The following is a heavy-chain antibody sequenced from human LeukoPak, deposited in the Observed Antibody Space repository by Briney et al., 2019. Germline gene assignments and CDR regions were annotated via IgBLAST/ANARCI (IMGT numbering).Heavy chain of an antibody. J-gene: IGHJ4*02. V-gene: IGHV3-23*01. CDR1: GFTFSYYA. D-gene: IGHD3-10*01. CDR2: ITGTDGST. Sequence: GGSLRLSCAASGFTFSYYAMSWVRQAPGEGLEWVSGITGTDGSTYYADSVKGRFTISRDNSKSALYLQMNSLTAEDTALYYCAKAFNYGSGYNYKTFDSWGQGTLVTVSS. CDR3: AKAFNYGSGYNYKTFDS.